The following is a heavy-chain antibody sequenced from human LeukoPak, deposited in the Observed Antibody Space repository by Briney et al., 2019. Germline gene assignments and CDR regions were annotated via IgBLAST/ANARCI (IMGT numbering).Heavy chain of an antibody. V-gene: IGHV4-59*01. CDR3: ARYPNWNNGAFDI. CDR1: GGSISSYY. CDR2: IYYSGST. J-gene: IGHJ3*02. D-gene: IGHD1/OR15-1a*01. Sequence: SETLSLTCTVSGGSISSYYWSWIRQPPGKGLEWIGYIYYSGSTDYNPSLKSRVTISVDTSKNQFSLKLSSVTAADTAVYYCARYPNWNNGAFDIWGQGTTVTVSS.